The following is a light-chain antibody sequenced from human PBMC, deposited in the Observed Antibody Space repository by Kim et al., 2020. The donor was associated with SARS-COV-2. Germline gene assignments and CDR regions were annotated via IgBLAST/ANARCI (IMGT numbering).Light chain of an antibody. CDR3: QQYSYWPRS. J-gene: IGKJ2*03. Sequence: EIVMTQFPATLSVSPGERAIVSCRASESVSDNLAWYHQKPGQSPSLLIYGVSTRAAGVPARFSGSRSGTEFTLSISSLQFEDFGVYYCQQYSYWPRSFGQGTKLEI. CDR2: GVS. V-gene: IGKV3-15*01. CDR1: ESVSDN.